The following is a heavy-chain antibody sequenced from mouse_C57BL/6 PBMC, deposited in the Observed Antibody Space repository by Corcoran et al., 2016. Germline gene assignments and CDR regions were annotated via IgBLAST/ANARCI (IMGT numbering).Heavy chain of an antibody. CDR2: INPYNGGT. J-gene: IGHJ4*01. CDR1: GYTFTDYY. CDR3: ARYLYYYAMDY. V-gene: IGHV1-19*01. Sequence: EVQLQQSGPVLVKPGASVKMSCKASGYTFTDYYMNWVKQSHGKSLEWIGVINPYNGGTSYNQKFKGKATLTVDKSSSTAYMELNSLKSEDSAVYYCARYLYYYAMDYWGQGTSVTVSS.